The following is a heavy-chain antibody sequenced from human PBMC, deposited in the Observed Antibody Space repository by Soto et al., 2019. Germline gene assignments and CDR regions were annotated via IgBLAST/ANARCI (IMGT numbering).Heavy chain of an antibody. Sequence: QLQLQESGSGLVKPSQTLSLTCAVSGGSISSGGYSWSWIRQPPGKGLEWIGYIYQSGSTHYNPSLKSRLATSVARSKIQFSLKLSAVTAADTAVYYCARGEDIAVVPAPLGWFDPWGQGTPVPGFS. CDR1: GGSISSGGYS. J-gene: IGHJ5*02. D-gene: IGHD2-2*01. V-gene: IGHV4-30-2*01. CDR2: IYQSGST. CDR3: ARGEDIAVVPAPLGWFDP.